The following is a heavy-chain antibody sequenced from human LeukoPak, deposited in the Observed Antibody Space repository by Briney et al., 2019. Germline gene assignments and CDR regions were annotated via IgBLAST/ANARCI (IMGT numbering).Heavy chain of an antibody. Sequence: TGGSLRLSCAASGFTFSSYAMSWVRQAPGKGLEWVSAISGSGGSTYYADSVKGRFTISRDNSKNTLYLQMNSLRAEDTAVYYCAKDPRLLWFGELSAFDYWGQGTLVTVSS. CDR1: GFTFSSYA. CDR3: AKDPRLLWFGELSAFDY. J-gene: IGHJ4*02. CDR2: ISGSGGST. D-gene: IGHD3-10*01. V-gene: IGHV3-23*01.